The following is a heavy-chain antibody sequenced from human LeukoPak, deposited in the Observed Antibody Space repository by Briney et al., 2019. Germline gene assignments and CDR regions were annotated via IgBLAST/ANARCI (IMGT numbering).Heavy chain of an antibody. CDR2: IYYSGST. CDR1: GGSISSSSYY. J-gene: IGHJ4*02. Sequence: PSETLSLTCTVSGGSISSSSYYWGWIRQPPGKGLEWIGSIYYSGSTYYNPSLKSRVTISVDTSKNQFSLKLSSVTAADTAVYYCARETPDYYYGSGSYPDYWGQGTLVTVSS. V-gene: IGHV4-39*07. D-gene: IGHD3-10*01. CDR3: ARETPDYYYGSGSYPDY.